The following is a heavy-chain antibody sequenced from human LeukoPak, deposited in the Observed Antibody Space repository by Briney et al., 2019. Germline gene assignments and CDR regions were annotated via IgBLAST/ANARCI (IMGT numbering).Heavy chain of an antibody. Sequence: GASVKVSCKASGYTFTSYYMHWVRQAPGQGLEWMGIINPSGGSTSYAQKFQGRVTMTRDTSTSTVYMELSSLRSEDTAVYYCARDCLVYYYDSSGYCNDYWGQGTLVTASS. D-gene: IGHD3-22*01. J-gene: IGHJ4*02. V-gene: IGHV1-46*01. CDR3: ARDCLVYYYDSSGYCNDY. CDR1: GYTFTSYY. CDR2: INPSGGST.